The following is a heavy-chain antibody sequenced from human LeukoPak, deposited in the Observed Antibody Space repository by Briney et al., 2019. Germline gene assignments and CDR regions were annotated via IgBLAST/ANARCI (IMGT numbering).Heavy chain of an antibody. CDR1: GYSFKDFY. CDR2: NNPRNGDR. J-gene: IGHJ4*02. D-gene: IGHD6-19*01. Sequence: ASVKVSCKASGYSFKDFYMSWVRQAPGQGLEWMGWNNPRNGDRAYAQKFQGRVTMTMDTSISTAYMELTRLRSDDTAVYYCARDKGSGWLIDDYWGQGTPVTVSS. V-gene: IGHV1-2*02. CDR3: ARDKGSGWLIDDY.